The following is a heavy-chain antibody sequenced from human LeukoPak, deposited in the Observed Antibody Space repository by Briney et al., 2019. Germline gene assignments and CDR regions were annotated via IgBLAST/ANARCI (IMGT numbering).Heavy chain of an antibody. CDR2: INPNSGGT. D-gene: IGHD3-22*01. V-gene: IGHV1-2*02. CDR3: ARGSYDSSDFEYFHH. J-gene: IGHJ1*01. CDR1: GYTFTGNY. Sequence: ASVKVSCKASGYTFTGNYMHWVRQAPGQGLEWMGWINPNSGGTNYAQKFQGRVTMTKDTSIGTAYMELNRLRSDDTAVYYCARGSYDSSDFEYFHHWGQGTLVTVSS.